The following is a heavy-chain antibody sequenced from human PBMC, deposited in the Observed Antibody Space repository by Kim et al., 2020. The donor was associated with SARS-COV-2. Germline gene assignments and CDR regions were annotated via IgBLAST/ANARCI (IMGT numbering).Heavy chain of an antibody. CDR3: ARDDYDYVYYYYGMDV. V-gene: IGHV3-30-3*01. D-gene: IGHD4-17*01. J-gene: IGHJ6*02. CDR2: ISYDGSNK. CDR1: GFTFSSYA. Sequence: GGSLRLSCAASGFTFSSYAMHWVRQAPGKGLEWVAVISYDGSNKYYADSVKGRFTISRDNSKNTLYLQMNSLRAEDTAVYYCARDDYDYVYYYYGMDVWGQGTTVTVSS.